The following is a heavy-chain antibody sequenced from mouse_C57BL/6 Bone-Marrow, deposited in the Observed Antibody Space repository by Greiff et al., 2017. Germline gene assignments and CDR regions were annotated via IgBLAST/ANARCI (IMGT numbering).Heavy chain of an antibody. J-gene: IGHJ3*01. CDR1: GYTFTDYE. Sequence: QVQLKQSGAELVRPGASVTLSCKASGYTFTDYEMHWVKQTPVHGLEWIGAIDPETGGTAYNQKFKGTAILTADKSSSTAYMELRSLTSEDSAVYYCTREDYYGSSSWFAYWGQGTLVTVSA. CDR3: TREDYYGSSSWFAY. D-gene: IGHD1-1*01. CDR2: IDPETGGT. V-gene: IGHV1-15*01.